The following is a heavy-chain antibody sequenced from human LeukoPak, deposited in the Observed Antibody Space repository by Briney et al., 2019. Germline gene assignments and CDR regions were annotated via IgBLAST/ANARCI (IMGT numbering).Heavy chain of an antibody. V-gene: IGHV4-34*01. CDR2: INHSGST. Sequence: SETLSLTCAVYGGSFSGYYWSWIRQPPGKGLEWIGEINHSGSTNYNPSLKSRVTISVDTSKNQFSLKLSSVTAADTAVYYISRATGSGSDYYVLYYYYYYMDVWGKGTRVTVSS. CDR3: SRATGSGSDYYVLYYYYYYMDV. J-gene: IGHJ6*03. CDR1: GGSFSGYY. D-gene: IGHD3-10*01.